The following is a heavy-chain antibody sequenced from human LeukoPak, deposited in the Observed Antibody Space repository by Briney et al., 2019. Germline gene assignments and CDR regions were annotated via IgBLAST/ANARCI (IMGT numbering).Heavy chain of an antibody. D-gene: IGHD6-19*01. CDR3: ARVYSSGGRSRFAFDI. CDR2: IYYSGST. J-gene: IGHJ3*02. V-gene: IGHV4-59*01. CDR1: GGPISSYY. Sequence: SETLSLTCTVSGGPISSYYWSWIRQPPGKGLEWIGYIYYSGSTNYNPSLKSRVTISVDTSKNQFSLKLSSVTAADTAVYYCARVYSSGGRSRFAFDIWGQRTMVTVSS.